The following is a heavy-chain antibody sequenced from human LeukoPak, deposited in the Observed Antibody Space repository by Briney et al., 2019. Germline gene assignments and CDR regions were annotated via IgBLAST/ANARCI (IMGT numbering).Heavy chain of an antibody. CDR2: ISSSSYI. J-gene: IGHJ4*02. CDR3: ARQKYYDILTATNYYFDY. V-gene: IGHV3-21*01. Sequence: PGGSLRLSCAASGFTLSSYSMNWVRQAPGKGLEWVSSISSSSYIYYSDSVKGRFTISRDNAKNSLYLKMNSLRAEDTAVYYCARQKYYDILTATNYYFDYWGQGTLVTVSS. CDR1: GFTLSSYS. D-gene: IGHD3-9*01.